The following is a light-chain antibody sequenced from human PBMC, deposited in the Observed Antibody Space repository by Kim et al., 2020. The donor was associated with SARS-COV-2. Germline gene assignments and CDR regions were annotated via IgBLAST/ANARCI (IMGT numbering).Light chain of an antibody. CDR3: QSYDSSLSGSVV. CDR1: SPNIGAGYD. V-gene: IGLV1-40*01. CDR2: GNS. J-gene: IGLJ2*01. Sequence: VTIARTGSSPNIGAGYDVHWYQQLPGTAPKRLLYGNSNRPSGVPDRFSGSESGTSASRAITGLQAEDEADYYCQSYDSSLSGSVVFGGGTQLTVL.